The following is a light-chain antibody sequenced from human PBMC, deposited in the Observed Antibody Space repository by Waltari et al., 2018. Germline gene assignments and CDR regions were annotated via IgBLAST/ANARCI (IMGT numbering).Light chain of an antibody. CDR1: SHDVGGYNY. CDR2: EVS. CDR3: SSYAGSNNVV. Sequence: QSALTQPPSASGSPGQSVPISCPGTSHDVGGYNYVSWYQQHPGKAPKLMIYEVSKRPSGVPDRFSGSKSGYTASLTVSGLQAEDEADYFCSSYAGSNNVVFGGGTKLTVL. J-gene: IGLJ2*01. V-gene: IGLV2-8*01.